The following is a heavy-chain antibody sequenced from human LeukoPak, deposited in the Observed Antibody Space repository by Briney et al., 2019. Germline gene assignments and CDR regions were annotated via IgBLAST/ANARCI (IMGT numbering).Heavy chain of an antibody. Sequence: GASVKVSCKASGYTFTSYYMHWVRQAPGQGLEWMGIINPSGGSTSYAQKFQGRVTMTRDTSTSTVYMELSSLRSEDTAVYYCARETTMVRGVIIKDYWGQGTLVTVSS. D-gene: IGHD3-10*01. J-gene: IGHJ4*02. CDR3: ARETTMVRGVIIKDY. CDR2: INPSGGST. V-gene: IGHV1-46*03. CDR1: GYTFTSYY.